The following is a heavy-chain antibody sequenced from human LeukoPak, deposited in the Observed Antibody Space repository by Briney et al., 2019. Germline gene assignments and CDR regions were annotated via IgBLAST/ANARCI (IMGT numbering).Heavy chain of an antibody. CDR2: ISGSGGST. J-gene: IGHJ4*02. CDR1: GVTLSSYA. Sequence: PGGSLRLSCTASGVTLSSYAMSWVRQAPGKGLEWVSAISGSGGSTYYADSVKGRFTISRDNSKNTLYLQMNSLRAEDTAVYYCAKEGGYYYDSSEATFDYWGQGTLVTVSS. D-gene: IGHD3-22*01. CDR3: AKEGGYYYDSSEATFDY. V-gene: IGHV3-23*01.